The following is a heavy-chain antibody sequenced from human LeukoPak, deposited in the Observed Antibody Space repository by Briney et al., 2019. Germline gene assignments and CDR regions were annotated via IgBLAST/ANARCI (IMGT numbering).Heavy chain of an antibody. V-gene: IGHV3-11*01. CDR1: GFSFSDNY. CDR2: ITSSGTTT. D-gene: IGHD4-17*01. Sequence: GGSLRLSCVTSGFSFSDNYMSWFRLSPGKGLEWVSYITSSGTTTEYAYSVKGRFTISRDNAENSLYLQLNDVRPEDTAVYYCARDPDYGDPYWGQGTLVTVSS. CDR3: ARDPDYGDPY. J-gene: IGHJ4*02.